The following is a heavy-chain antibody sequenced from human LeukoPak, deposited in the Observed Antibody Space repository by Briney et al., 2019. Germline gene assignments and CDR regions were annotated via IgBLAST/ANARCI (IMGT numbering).Heavy chain of an antibody. D-gene: IGHD3-10*01. J-gene: IGHJ4*02. Sequence: GGSLRLSCAASGFTFGDYAMHWVRQAPGKGMEWVSGINKNNHNIGYADSVKGRFTISRDNAKNSLYLQMNSLRAEDTAVYYCARGPPYGSGSYSDYWGQGTLVTVSS. CDR1: GFTFGDYA. CDR2: INKNNHNI. V-gene: IGHV3-9*01. CDR3: ARGPPYGSGSYSDY.